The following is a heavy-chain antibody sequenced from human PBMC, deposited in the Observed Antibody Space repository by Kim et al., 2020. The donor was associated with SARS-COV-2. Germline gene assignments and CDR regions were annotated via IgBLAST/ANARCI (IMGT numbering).Heavy chain of an antibody. Sequence: SETLSLTCAVYGGSFSGYSWSWIRQPPGKGLEWIGEINHSGSTNYNPSLKSRVTISVDTSKNQFSLKLSSVTAADTAVYYCAREQKQWLVLHSPPYFDFWGQGTLVTVSS. CDR2: INHSGST. J-gene: IGHJ4*02. CDR1: GGSFSGYS. V-gene: IGHV4-34*01. CDR3: AREQKQWLVLHSPPYFDF. D-gene: IGHD6-19*01.